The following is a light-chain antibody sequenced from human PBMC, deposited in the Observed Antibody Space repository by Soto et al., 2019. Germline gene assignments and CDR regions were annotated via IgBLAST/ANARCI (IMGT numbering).Light chain of an antibody. CDR3: QHYNSYSEA. V-gene: IGKV1-5*03. Sequence: DIQMTQSPSTLSGSVGDRVTITCRASQTISSWLAWYQQKPGKAPKLLIYKASTIKSGVPSRFSGSGSGTEFTLNISSLQPYDFATYYCQHYNSYSEAFGQGTKVELK. J-gene: IGKJ1*01. CDR1: QTISSW. CDR2: KAS.